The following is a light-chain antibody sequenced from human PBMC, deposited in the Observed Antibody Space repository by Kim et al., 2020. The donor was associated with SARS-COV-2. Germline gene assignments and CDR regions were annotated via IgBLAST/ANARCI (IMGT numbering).Light chain of an antibody. J-gene: IGLJ3*02. V-gene: IGLV4-69*01. Sequence: AVKPPCTLSNGDYNYAIAWDQQRPGKGPRDLMKVNSDGSHSKGDGIPDRFSGSSSGAERYLTISSRQSDDEADYYCQTWGPGIRVFGGGTKVTVL. CDR1: NGDYNYA. CDR3: QTWGPGIRV. CDR2: VNSDGSH.